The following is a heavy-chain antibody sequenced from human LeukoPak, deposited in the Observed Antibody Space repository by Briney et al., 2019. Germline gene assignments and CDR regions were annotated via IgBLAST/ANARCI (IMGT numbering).Heavy chain of an antibody. V-gene: IGHV5-51*01. CDR2: VYPGDSDT. CDR1: GHSFTTYW. CDR3: VRNLGGITVPIDY. D-gene: IGHD1-20*01. J-gene: IGHJ4*02. Sequence: GESLKISCQGSGHSFTTYWIGWVRQMPGKALEGMGIVYPGDSDTRYSPSFQGQVTISADKSLNTAYLQWSSLKASAMAMYYCVRNLGGITVPIDYWGQGTLVTVSS.